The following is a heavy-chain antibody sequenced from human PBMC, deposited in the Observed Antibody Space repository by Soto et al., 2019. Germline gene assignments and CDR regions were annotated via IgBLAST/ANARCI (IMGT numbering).Heavy chain of an antibody. CDR2: ITPYNGYA. CDR1: GYTFSNFG. D-gene: IGHD1-26*01. Sequence: QVQLVQSGPEVESPGASVKVSCKASGYTFSNFGINWVRQAPGQGLEWMGWITPYNGYANYAQKHQDRLTITIDTSTNTAYLELRSLRSDDTAVYFCARARMYSGAYHDYWGQGTLVTVSS. CDR3: ARARMYSGAYHDY. J-gene: IGHJ4*02. V-gene: IGHV1-18*04.